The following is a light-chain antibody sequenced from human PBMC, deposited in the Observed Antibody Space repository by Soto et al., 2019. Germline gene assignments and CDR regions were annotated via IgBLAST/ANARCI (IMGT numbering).Light chain of an antibody. CDR2: PAS. CDR3: EQGRNGLT. CDR1: QRVSSY. J-gene: IGKJ4*01. Sequence: EIVLTQSPATLSLSPGKRATLACRASQRVSSYLAWYQQKPGQAPRLLIYPASNRATGIPARFSGSGSGTTFPRTISSLEPGDSAVYYWEQGRNGLTFGGGTKVELK. V-gene: IGKV3-11*01.